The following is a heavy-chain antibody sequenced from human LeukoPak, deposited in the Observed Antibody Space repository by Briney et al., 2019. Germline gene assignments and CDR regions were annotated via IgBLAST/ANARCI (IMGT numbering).Heavy chain of an antibody. CDR2: IYYSGST. CDR1: GGSINNYY. J-gene: IGHJ5*02. V-gene: IGHV4-59*01. Sequence: SETLSLTCAVSGGSINNYYWSWIRQPPGKGLEWIGYIYYSGSTNYNPSLKSRVTISIDTSKNRFSLNLSSVTAADTAVYYCAREVGDSDSDNWFDPWGLGTLVTVSS. CDR3: AREVGDSDSDNWFDP. D-gene: IGHD2-15*01.